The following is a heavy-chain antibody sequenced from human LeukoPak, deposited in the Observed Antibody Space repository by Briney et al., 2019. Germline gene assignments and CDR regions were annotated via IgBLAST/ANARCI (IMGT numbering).Heavy chain of an antibody. CDR2: IYPGDSDT. D-gene: IGHD3-22*01. J-gene: IGHJ4*02. CDR3: ARRQDYYDSSGYAAYYSDY. V-gene: IGHV5-51*01. CDR1: GYSFTSYW. Sequence: GESLKISCKGSGYSFTSYWIGWVRQMPGKGLEWMGIIYPGDSDTRYSPSFQGQVTISADKSISTAYLQWSSLKASDTAMYYCARRQDYYDSSGYAAYYSDYWGQGTLVTVSS.